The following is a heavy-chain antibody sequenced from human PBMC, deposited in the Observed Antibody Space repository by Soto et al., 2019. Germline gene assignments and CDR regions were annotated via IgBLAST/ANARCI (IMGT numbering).Heavy chain of an antibody. CDR3: AILPWEGYTGYYFYY. J-gene: IGHJ4*02. D-gene: IGHD3-9*01. CDR1: GCSISSSNW. V-gene: IGHV4-4*02. CDR2: IYHSGST. Sequence: SETLSLTCAVSGCSISSSNWWSWVRQPPGKGLEWIGEIYHSGSTNYNPSLKSRVTISVDKSKNQFSLKLSSVTAADTAVYSCAILPWEGYTGYYFYYWGKGNLVTVDS.